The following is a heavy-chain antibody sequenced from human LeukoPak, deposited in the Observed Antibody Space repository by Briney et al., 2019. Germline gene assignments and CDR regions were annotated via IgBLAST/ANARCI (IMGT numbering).Heavy chain of an antibody. CDR1: GDSISSSTSY. Sequence: PSETLSLTCTVSGDSISSSTSYWGWIRQPPGKGLEWIGSIYHGGSTYYNPSLKSRVTISADTSKNQFSLRLSSVTAADSGVYYCARPLFYGDYVGWGQGTLVTVSS. D-gene: IGHD4-17*01. J-gene: IGHJ4*02. V-gene: IGHV4-39*01. CDR3: ARPLFYGDYVG. CDR2: IYHGGST.